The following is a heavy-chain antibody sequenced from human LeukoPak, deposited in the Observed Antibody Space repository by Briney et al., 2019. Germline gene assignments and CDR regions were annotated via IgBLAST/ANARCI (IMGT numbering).Heavy chain of an antibody. CDR3: RNSGELGA. CDR2: IYSAGGT. CDR1: GFTVSNNY. J-gene: IGHJ5*02. Sequence: PGGSLRLSCAASGFTVSNNYMSWVRRAAGKGLEWVALIYSAGGTYYADSVKGRFTISRDNSKNTLHLQMNSLRAEDTAVYCVRNSGELGAWGQGTLGTVSS. V-gene: IGHV3-53*01. D-gene: IGHD2-21*01.